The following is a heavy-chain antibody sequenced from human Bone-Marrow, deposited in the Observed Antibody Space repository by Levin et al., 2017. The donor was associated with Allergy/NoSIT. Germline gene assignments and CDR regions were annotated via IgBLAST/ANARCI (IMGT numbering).Heavy chain of an antibody. J-gene: IGHJ4*02. V-gene: IGHV3-9*01. CDR1: GFTFDDYA. Sequence: QAGGSLRLSCAASGFTFDDYAMHWVRQAPGKGLEWVSGISWHSGTIDYADSVKGRFTISRDNAKNSLFLQMNSLRAEDTALYYCAKGGRTVFGAYFDYWGQGTLVTVSS. CDR2: ISWHSGTI. D-gene: IGHD3-3*01. CDR3: AKGGRTVFGAYFDY.